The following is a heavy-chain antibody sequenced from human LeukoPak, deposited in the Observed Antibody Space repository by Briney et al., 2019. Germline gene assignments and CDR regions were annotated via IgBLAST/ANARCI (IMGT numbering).Heavy chain of an antibody. V-gene: IGHV4-59*01. D-gene: IGHD1-26*01. CDR3: AKGELLPPYYYYYMDV. J-gene: IGHJ6*03. Sequence: PSETLSLTCTVSGGSISSYYWSWIRQPPGKGLEWIGYIYYSGSTNYNPSLKSRVTISVDTSKNQFSLKLSSVTAADTAVYYCAKGELLPPYYYYYMDVWGKGTTVTVSS. CDR2: IYYSGST. CDR1: GGSISSYY.